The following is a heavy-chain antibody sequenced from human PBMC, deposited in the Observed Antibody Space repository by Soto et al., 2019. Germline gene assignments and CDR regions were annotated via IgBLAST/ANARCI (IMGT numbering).Heavy chain of an antibody. J-gene: IGHJ4*02. CDR3: AAQTAGYCSGGSCYTPGDY. CDR2: IIPIFGTA. V-gene: IGHV1-69*01. D-gene: IGHD2-15*01. Sequence: QVQLVQSGAEVKKHWSSVKVSCKASGGTFSSYAISCVRQAPGQGLEWMGGIIPIFGTANYAQKFQGRVTITADESTSTAYMELSSMRSEDTAVYYCAAQTAGYCSGGSCYTPGDYWGQGTLVTVSS. CDR1: GGTFSSYA.